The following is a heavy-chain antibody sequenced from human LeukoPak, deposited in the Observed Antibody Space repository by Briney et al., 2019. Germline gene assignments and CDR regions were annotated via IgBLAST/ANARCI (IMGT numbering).Heavy chain of an antibody. Sequence: ASVKVSCKASGYTFTSYDINWVRQAPGQGLEWMGWMNPNSGNTGYAQKFQGRVTMTRNTSISTAYMELSSLRSEDTAVYYCARAPYYYDSSGYYTAYYYYYMDVWGKGTTVTISS. J-gene: IGHJ6*03. CDR3: ARAPYYYDSSGYYTAYYYYYMDV. CDR1: GYTFTSYD. V-gene: IGHV1-8*02. CDR2: MNPNSGNT. D-gene: IGHD3-22*01.